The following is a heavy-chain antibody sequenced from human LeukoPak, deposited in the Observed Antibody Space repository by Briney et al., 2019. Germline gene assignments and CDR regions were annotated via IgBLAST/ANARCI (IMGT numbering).Heavy chain of an antibody. CDR1: GGSISSSSYY. D-gene: IGHD4-17*01. J-gene: IGHJ6*02. Sequence: SETLSLTCTVSGGSISSSSYYWGWIRQPPGKGLEWIGSIYYSGSTYYNPSLKSRVTISVDTSKNQFSLKLSSVTAADTAVYYCARIKGDYPYYYYYGMDVWGQGTRVTVSS. V-gene: IGHV4-39*01. CDR2: IYYSGST. CDR3: ARIKGDYPYYYYYGMDV.